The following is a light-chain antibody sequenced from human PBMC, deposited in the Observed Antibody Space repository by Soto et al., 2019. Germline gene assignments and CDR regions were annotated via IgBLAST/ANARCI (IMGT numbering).Light chain of an antibody. CDR1: QSVSSY. V-gene: IGKV3-11*01. CDR3: QQRGNWPYT. Sequence: EIVLTQSPATLSLSPGERATLSCRASQSVSSYLAWYQQKPGQAPRLLIYDASNRATAIPARFSGSESGTDFTLTISSLEPEDFAVYYCQQRGNWPYTFGQGTKLEIK. J-gene: IGKJ2*01. CDR2: DAS.